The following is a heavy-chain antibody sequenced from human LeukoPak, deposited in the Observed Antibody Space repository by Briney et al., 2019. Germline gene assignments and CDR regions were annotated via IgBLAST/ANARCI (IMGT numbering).Heavy chain of an antibody. CDR3: AKAGGGYNYGYSDY. V-gene: IGHV3-9*01. Sequence: GRSLRLSCAASGFTFDDYAMHWVRQAPGKGLEWVSGISWNSGSIGYADSVEGRFTISRDNAKNSLYLQMNSLRAEDTALYYCAKAGGGYNYGYSDYWGQGTLVTVSS. D-gene: IGHD5-24*01. J-gene: IGHJ4*02. CDR1: GFTFDDYA. CDR2: ISWNSGSI.